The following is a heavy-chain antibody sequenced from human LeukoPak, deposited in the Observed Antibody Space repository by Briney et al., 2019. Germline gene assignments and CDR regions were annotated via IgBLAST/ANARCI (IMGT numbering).Heavy chain of an antibody. Sequence: PGGSLRLSCAASGFTFSSYAMGWIRQPPGKGLEWIGSIYYSGSTYYNPSLKSRVTISVDTSKNQFSLKLSSVTAADTAVYYCARRHELGWFDPWGQGTLVTVSS. V-gene: IGHV4-39*01. CDR3: ARRHELGWFDP. CDR1: GFTFSSYA. J-gene: IGHJ5*02. D-gene: IGHD1-7*01. CDR2: IYYSGST.